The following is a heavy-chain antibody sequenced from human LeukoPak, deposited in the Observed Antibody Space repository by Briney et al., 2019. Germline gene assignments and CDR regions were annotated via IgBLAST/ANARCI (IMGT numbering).Heavy chain of an antibody. D-gene: IGHD2-2*01. J-gene: IGHJ4*02. CDR1: GGTFSSYA. CDR3: ARDQGYCSSATCYEIYQFDS. CDR2: IIPIFGTA. V-gene: IGHV1-69*13. Sequence: GASVKVSCKASGGTFSSYAISWVRQAPGQGLEWMGGIIPIFGTANYAQKFQGRVTITADESTSTAYMELSSLRSEDTAVYYCARDQGYCSSATCYEIYQFDSWGQGTLVTVSS.